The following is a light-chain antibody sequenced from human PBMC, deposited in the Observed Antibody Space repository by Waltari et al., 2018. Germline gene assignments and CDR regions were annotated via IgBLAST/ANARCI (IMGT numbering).Light chain of an antibody. CDR3: SSYTSYTGSDNWL. V-gene: IGLV2-8*01. Sequence: QSALTQPPSASGSPGQSVTISCTGTSNDVGGYNYVSWYQQHPGKVPKVMISEVSKRPSGVPDRLYGSKSGNTASLTISGLQAEDEADYYCSSYTSYTGSDNWLFGGGTKLTVL. CDR1: SNDVGGYNY. CDR2: EVS. J-gene: IGLJ3*02.